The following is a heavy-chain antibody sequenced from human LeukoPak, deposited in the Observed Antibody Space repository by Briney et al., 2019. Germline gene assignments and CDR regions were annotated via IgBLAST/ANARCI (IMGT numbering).Heavy chain of an antibody. CDR3: ARADYDTSASTRKQIDY. CDR1: GGTFSSYA. J-gene: IGHJ4*02. D-gene: IGHD3-22*01. CDR2: MNPNSGNT. V-gene: IGHV1-8*02. Sequence: ASVKVSCEASGGTFSSYAISWVRQATGQGLEWMGWMNPNSGNTAYAQKFQGRVTMTRNTSISTAYMELSSLKSEDTAVYFCARADYDTSASTRKQIDYWGQGTLVTVSS.